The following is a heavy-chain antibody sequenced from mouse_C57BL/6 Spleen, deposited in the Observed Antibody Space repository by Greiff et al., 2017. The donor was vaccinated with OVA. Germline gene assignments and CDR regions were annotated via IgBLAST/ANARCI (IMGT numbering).Heavy chain of an antibody. CDR2: INPNNGGT. CDR1: GYTFTDYY. CDR3: ARGGMVYYFDY. V-gene: IGHV1-26*01. J-gene: IGHJ2*01. D-gene: IGHD1-1*02. Sequence: EVQLQQSGPELVKPGASVKISCKASGYTFTDYYMNWVKQSHGKSLEWIGDINPNNGGTSYNQKFKGKATLTVDKSSSTAYMELRSLTSEDAAVYYCARGGMVYYFDYWGQGTTLTVSS.